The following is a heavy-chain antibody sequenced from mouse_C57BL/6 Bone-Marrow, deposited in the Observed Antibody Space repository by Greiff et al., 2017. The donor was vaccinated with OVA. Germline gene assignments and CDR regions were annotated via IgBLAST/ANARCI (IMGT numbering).Heavy chain of an antibody. CDR1: GYTFTSYW. J-gene: IGHJ1*03. CDR2: IDPSDSYT. Sequence: QVQLQQPGAELVKPGASVKLSCKASGYTFTSYWMQWVKQRPGQGLEWIGEIDPSDSYTNYNQKFKGKATLTADTSSSTAYMQLSSLTSEDAAVDYCARRETLTPYWYFDVWGTGTTVTVSS. CDR3: ARRETLTPYWYFDV. V-gene: IGHV1-50*01.